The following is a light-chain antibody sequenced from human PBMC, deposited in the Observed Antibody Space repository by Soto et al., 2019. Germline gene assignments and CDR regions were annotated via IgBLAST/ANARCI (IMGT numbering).Light chain of an antibody. CDR3: HRYNSVPLT. J-gene: IGKJ4*01. V-gene: IGKV1-27*01. CDR1: QGIGNF. Sequence: SGSLGDTVTITCRASQGIGNFLAWYQQKPGDVPKLLIYAASTVQSGGPSRFSGSGSGTDFTLTISSLQPEDVATYFCHRYNSVPLTFGGGTRVEIK. CDR2: AAS.